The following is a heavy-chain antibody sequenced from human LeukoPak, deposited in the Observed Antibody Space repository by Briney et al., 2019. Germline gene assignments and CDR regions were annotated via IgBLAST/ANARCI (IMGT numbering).Heavy chain of an antibody. V-gene: IGHV1-2*02. CDR3: AREGPRDYDILSGYYARTRFDY. CDR2: INPNSGVT. Sequence: APVKVSCKASRYTFCRSYIHSGRQAPGQRLEGLGWINPNSGVTNYAQKLQGRVTITSDTSIDTAYMQLSRLTSDDTAVYYCAREGPRDYDILSGYYARTRFDYWGQGTLVTVSS. CDR1: RYTFCRSY. J-gene: IGHJ4*02. D-gene: IGHD3-9*01.